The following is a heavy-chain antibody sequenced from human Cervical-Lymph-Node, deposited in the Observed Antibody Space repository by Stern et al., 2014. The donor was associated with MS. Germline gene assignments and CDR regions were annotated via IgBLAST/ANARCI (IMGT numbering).Heavy chain of an antibody. J-gene: IGHJ4*02. CDR2: IKHDGSET. D-gene: IGHD1-26*01. Sequence: EVHLVESGGGLVQPGGSLRLSCAASGFNFRFSWMTWIRQAPGKGLEWVANIKHDGSETYYVDSVKGRFIISRDNAKNLLSLQMDGLRVDDTAVYYCARERGSSYYFDNWGQGNMVTVAS. CDR3: ARERGSSYYFDN. CDR1: GFNFRFSW. V-gene: IGHV3-7*01.